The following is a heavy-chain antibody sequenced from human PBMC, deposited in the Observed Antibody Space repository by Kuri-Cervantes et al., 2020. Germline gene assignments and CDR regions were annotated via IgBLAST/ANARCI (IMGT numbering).Heavy chain of an antibody. CDR1: GFTFSSYG. Sequence: GESLKISCAASGFTFSSYGMHWVRQAPGKGLEWVAVIWYDGSNKYYADSVKGRFTISRDNSKNTLYLQMNSLRAEDTAVYYCAKGGVVRGVIINYYYYGMDVWGQGTTVTVSS. V-gene: IGHV3-33*06. J-gene: IGHJ6*02. D-gene: IGHD3-10*01. CDR3: AKGGVVRGVIINYYYYGMDV. CDR2: IWYDGSNK.